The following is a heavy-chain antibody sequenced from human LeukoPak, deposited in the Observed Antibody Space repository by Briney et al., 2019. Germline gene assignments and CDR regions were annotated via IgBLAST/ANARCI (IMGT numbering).Heavy chain of an antibody. D-gene: IGHD3-22*01. CDR2: INPSGGST. Sequence: ASVKASCKASGYTFTSYYMHWVRQAPGQGLEWMGIINPSGGSTSYAQKFQGRATMTRDTSTSTVYMELSSLRSEDTAVYYCAREYRYYYDSSGYHYFDYWGQGTLVTVSS. CDR1: GYTFTSYY. J-gene: IGHJ4*02. CDR3: AREYRYYYDSSGYHYFDY. V-gene: IGHV1-46*01.